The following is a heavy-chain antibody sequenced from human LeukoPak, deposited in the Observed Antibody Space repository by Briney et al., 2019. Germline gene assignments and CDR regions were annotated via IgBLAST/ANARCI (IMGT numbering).Heavy chain of an antibody. CDR2: IYYSGST. Sequence: PSETLSLTCAVYGGSFSGYYWGWIRQPPGKGLEWIGSIYYSGSTYYNPSLKSRVTISVDTSKNQFSLKLSSVTAADTAVYYCARDSYDILTGYYLFNWFDPWGQGTLVTVSS. V-gene: IGHV4-34*01. CDR1: GGSFSGYY. CDR3: ARDSYDILTGYYLFNWFDP. J-gene: IGHJ5*02. D-gene: IGHD3-9*01.